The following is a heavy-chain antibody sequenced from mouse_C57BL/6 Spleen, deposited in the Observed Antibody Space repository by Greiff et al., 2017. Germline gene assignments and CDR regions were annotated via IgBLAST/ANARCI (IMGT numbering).Heavy chain of an antibody. J-gene: IGHJ1*03. CDR2: INPSTGGT. V-gene: IGHV1-42*01. CDR1: GYSFTGYY. D-gene: IGHD2-1*01. Sequence: VQLQQSGPELVKPGASVKISCKASGYSFTGYYMNWVKQSPEKSLEWIGEINPSTGGTTYNQKFKAKATLTVDKSSSTAYMQLKSLTSEDSAVYYCARKVYYGKCPREYWYFDVWGTGTTVTVSS. CDR3: ARKVYYGKCPREYWYFDV.